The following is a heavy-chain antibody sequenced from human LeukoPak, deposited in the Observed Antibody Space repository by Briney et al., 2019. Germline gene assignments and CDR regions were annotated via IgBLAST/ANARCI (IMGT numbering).Heavy chain of an antibody. CDR3: ARGLAGRYFDWLLYYYYGMDV. Sequence: PGGSLRLSCAASGFTFSSYGMHWVRQAPGKGLEWVAVIWYDGSNKYYADSVKGRFTISRDNSKNTLYLQMNSLRAEDTAVYYCARGLAGRYFDWLLYYYYGMDVWGQGTTVTVSS. D-gene: IGHD3-9*01. CDR2: IWYDGSNK. CDR1: GFTFSSYG. J-gene: IGHJ6*02. V-gene: IGHV3-33*01.